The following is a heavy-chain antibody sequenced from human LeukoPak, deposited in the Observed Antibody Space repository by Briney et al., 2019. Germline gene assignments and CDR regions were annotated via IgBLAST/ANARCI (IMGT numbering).Heavy chain of an antibody. J-gene: IGHJ4*02. CDR3: AKGPYCSSTSCYGDFDY. CDR2: ISGSGGST. V-gene: IGHV3-23*01. CDR1: GFTFSSYG. D-gene: IGHD2-2*01. Sequence: GGSLRLSCAASGFTFSSYGMSWVRQAPGKGLEWVSAISGSGGSTYYADSVKGRFTISRDNSKNTLYLQMNSLRAEDTAVYYCAKGPYCSSTSCYGDFDYWGQGTLVTVSS.